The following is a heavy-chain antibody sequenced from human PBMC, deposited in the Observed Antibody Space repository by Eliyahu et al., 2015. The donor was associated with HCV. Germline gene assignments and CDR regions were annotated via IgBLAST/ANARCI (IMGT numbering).Heavy chain of an antibody. J-gene: IGHJ4*02. V-gene: IGHV3-21*01. Sequence: EVQLVESGGGLVKPGGSLXXXCXASGFXFRGYSMNWVRQAPGKGLEWVSSISSSSSYIYYADSVKGRFTISRDNAKNSLYLQMNSLRAEDTAVYYCARAQAGVDYWGQGTLVTVSS. CDR2: ISSSSSYI. D-gene: IGHD6-13*01. CDR1: GFXFRGYS. CDR3: ARAQAGVDY.